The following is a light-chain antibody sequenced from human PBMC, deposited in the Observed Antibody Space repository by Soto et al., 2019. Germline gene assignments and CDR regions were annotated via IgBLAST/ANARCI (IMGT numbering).Light chain of an antibody. V-gene: IGKV1-5*03. Sequence: DIQMTQSPSTLSASVGDRVTITCRASQSINSWLAWYQQKPGKAPKVLISKASSLESGVPSTFSGSGSGTEFTLTISSLQPDDFAAYYCQQYKSYPWTFGQGTKVEIK. CDR2: KAS. J-gene: IGKJ1*01. CDR1: QSINSW. CDR3: QQYKSYPWT.